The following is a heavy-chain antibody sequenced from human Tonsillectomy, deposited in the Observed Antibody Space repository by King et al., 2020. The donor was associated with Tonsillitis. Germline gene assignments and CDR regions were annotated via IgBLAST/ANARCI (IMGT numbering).Heavy chain of an antibody. CDR3: AKVSGFMITFGVPPRLNGMDV. Sequence: VQLVESGGGVVQPGGSLRLSCAASGFTFSNYGMHWVRQAPGKGLEWVAFIRNDGSNKYYGDSVKGRFTISRDNSKNTLYLQMNSLRAEDTAVYYCAKVSGFMITFGVPPRLNGMDVWGQGTTVTVSS. CDR2: IRNDGSNK. J-gene: IGHJ6*02. CDR1: GFTFSNYG. V-gene: IGHV3-30*02. D-gene: IGHD3-16*01.